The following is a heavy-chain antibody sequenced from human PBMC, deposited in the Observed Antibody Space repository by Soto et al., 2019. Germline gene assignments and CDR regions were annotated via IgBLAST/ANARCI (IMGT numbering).Heavy chain of an antibody. V-gene: IGHV1-69*12. Sequence: VLLEQSGAEVKKPGSSVKVSCKTSGGTFSNFAISWVRLAPGQGLEWMGVIIPKFSAPTYAQKVQGRVMITADESTSTAFMELSSLRSEDTAVYFCGRDRVMRGNSYYYGMDVWGQGTTVIVSS. J-gene: IGHJ6*02. CDR3: GRDRVMRGNSYYYGMDV. D-gene: IGHD2-21*01. CDR2: IIPKFSAP. CDR1: GGTFSNFA.